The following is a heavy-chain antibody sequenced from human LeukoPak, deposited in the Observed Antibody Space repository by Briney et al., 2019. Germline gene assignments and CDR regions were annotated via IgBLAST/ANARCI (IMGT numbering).Heavy chain of an antibody. CDR2: IYYSGST. V-gene: IGHV4-59*01. CDR3: ARAIVGATTEGWNYYYYYYMDV. D-gene: IGHD1-26*01. Sequence: KSSETLSLTCTVSGGSISSYYWSWIRQPPGKGLEWIGYIYYSGSTNYNPSLKSRVTISVDTSKNQFSLKLSSVTAADTAVYYCARAIVGATTEGWNYYYYYYMDVWGKGTTVTVSS. CDR1: GGSISSYY. J-gene: IGHJ6*03.